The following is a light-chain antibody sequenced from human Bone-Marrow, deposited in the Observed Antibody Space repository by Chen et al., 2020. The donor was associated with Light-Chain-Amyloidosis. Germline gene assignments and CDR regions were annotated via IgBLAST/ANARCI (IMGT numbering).Light chain of an antibody. CDR2: EVT. CDR1: SSDVGGDNQ. CDR3: SSYTITNTLV. Sequence: QSALTQPASVSGPPGQPITISCTGTSSDVGGDNQVSCYQQHTDKAPKLMIYEVTNRPSWVPDRFSGSNSDNTASLTISGLQTEDEADYFCSSYTITNTLVFGSGTRVTVL. V-gene: IGLV2-14*01. J-gene: IGLJ1*01.